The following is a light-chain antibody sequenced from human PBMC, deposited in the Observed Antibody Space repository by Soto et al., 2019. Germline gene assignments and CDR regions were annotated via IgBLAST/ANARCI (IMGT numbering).Light chain of an antibody. Sequence: DIQLTQSPSFLSASVGDRVTITCRASQGNRSYLAWYQQKAGKAPKLLIYSASNLKSGVPSRFSGSGSGTEFTLTISSLQPEDFATYYCQQHNYYFGGGTKVEIK. J-gene: IGKJ4*01. V-gene: IGKV1-9*01. CDR1: QGNRSY. CDR2: SAS. CDR3: QQHNYY.